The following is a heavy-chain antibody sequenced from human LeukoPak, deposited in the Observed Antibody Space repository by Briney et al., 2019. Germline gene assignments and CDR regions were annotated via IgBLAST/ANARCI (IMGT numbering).Heavy chain of an antibody. CDR3: ARGRWLTYNDY. V-gene: IGHV4-34*01. J-gene: IGHJ4*02. Sequence: SETLSLTCTVSGGSISSYYWSWIRQPPGKGLEWIGEINHSGSTNYNPSLKSRVTISVDTSKNQFSLKLSPVTAADTAVYYCARGRWLTYNDYWGQGTLVTVSS. D-gene: IGHD4-23*01. CDR1: GGSISSYY. CDR2: INHSGST.